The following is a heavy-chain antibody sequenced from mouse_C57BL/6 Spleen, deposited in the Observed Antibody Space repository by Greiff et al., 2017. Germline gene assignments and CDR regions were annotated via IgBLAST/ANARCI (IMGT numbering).Heavy chain of an antibody. CDR1: GFTFRDYY. CDR3: ARRDGNYYYYAMDY. Sequence: EVQLVESGGGLVQPGGSLKLSCAASGFTFRDYYMYWVRQTPEKRLEWVAYISNGGGSTYYPDTVKGRFTISRDNAKNTLYLQMSRLKSEDTAMYYCARRDGNYYYYAMDYWGGGTSVTVSA. D-gene: IGHD2-1*01. V-gene: IGHV5-12*01. J-gene: IGHJ4*01. CDR2: ISNGGGST.